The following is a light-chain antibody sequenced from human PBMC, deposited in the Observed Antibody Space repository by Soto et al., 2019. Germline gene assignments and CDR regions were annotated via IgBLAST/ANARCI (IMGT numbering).Light chain of an antibody. CDR2: DIS. V-gene: IGKV3-20*01. CDR1: QSRTNPY. CDR3: QKNGPEQLL. J-gene: IGKJ5*01. Sequence: RQSRTNPYIDWYQKKNGKAPRLLIHDISSRATGIPERLSGSVYGTDLTFTISRRQTEHFEVFYRQKNGPEQLLFGQGTRLEIK.